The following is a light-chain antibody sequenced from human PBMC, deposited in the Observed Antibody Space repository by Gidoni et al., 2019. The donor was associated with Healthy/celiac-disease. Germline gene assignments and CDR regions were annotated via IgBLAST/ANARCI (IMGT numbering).Light chain of an antibody. CDR1: QSVLYSSNNKNY. J-gene: IGKJ1*01. Sequence: DIVMTQSPDSLDVSLGERATINCKSSQSVLYSSNNKNYLAWYQQKPGQPPKLLIYWASTRESGVPDRFSGSGSGTDFTLTISSLQAEDVAVYYCQQYYSTPTFXXXTKVEIK. V-gene: IGKV4-1*01. CDR2: WAS. CDR3: QQYYSTPT.